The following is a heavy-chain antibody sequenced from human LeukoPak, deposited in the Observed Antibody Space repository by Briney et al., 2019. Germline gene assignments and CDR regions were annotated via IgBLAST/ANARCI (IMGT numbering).Heavy chain of an antibody. J-gene: IGHJ4*02. D-gene: IGHD6-13*01. CDR3: ARDQSSSSWYYFDY. Sequence: ASVKVSCKASGYTFTGYYMHWVRQAPGQGLEWMGRINPNSGGTNYAQKFQGRVTMNRDTSISTAYMELSRLRSDDTAVYYCARDQSSSSWYYFDYWGQGTLVTVSS. V-gene: IGHV1-2*06. CDR1: GYTFTGYY. CDR2: INPNSGGT.